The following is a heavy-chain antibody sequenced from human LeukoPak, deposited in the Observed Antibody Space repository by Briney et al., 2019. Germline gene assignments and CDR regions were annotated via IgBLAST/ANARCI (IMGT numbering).Heavy chain of an antibody. Sequence: TGGSLRLSCAASGFTFSSYGMHWVRQAPGKGLEWVAVIWYDGSNKYYADSVKGRFTISRGNSKNTLYLQMNSLRAEDTAVYYCARDTFNSGYDKDWYFDLWGRGTLVTVSS. D-gene: IGHD5-12*01. J-gene: IGHJ2*01. CDR2: IWYDGSNK. CDR1: GFTFSSYG. V-gene: IGHV3-33*01. CDR3: ARDTFNSGYDKDWYFDL.